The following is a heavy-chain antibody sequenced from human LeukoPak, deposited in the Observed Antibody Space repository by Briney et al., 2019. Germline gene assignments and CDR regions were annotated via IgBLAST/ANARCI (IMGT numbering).Heavy chain of an antibody. J-gene: IGHJ5*02. D-gene: IGHD5-18*01. Sequence: SETLSLTCAVYGGSFSGYYWSWIRQPPGKGLEWIGEINHSGSTNYNPSLKSRVTISVDTSKNQFSLKLSSVTAADTAVYYCARHEGRYRVGNWFDPWGQGTLVTVSS. CDR2: INHSGST. CDR1: GGSFSGYY. CDR3: ARHEGRYRVGNWFDP. V-gene: IGHV4-34*01.